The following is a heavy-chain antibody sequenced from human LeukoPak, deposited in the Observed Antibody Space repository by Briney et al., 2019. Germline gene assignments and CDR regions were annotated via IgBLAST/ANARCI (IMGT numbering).Heavy chain of an antibody. Sequence: GGSLRLSCAASGFTFSSYSMNWVRQAPGKGLEWVSSISSSSSYIYYADSVKGRFTISRDNAKNSLYLQMNSLRAEDTALYYCAKGNTAMVTGYYYGMDVWGQGTTVTVSS. D-gene: IGHD5-18*01. V-gene: IGHV3-21*04. CDR1: GFTFSSYS. CDR2: ISSSSSYI. J-gene: IGHJ6*02. CDR3: AKGNTAMVTGYYYGMDV.